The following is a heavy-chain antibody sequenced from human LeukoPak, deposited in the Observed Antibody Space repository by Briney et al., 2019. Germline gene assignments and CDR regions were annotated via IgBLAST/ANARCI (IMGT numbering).Heavy chain of an antibody. CDR3: ARLARAVVPAAISGTFFDY. V-gene: IGHV5-51*01. CDR2: IYPGDSDT. D-gene: IGHD2-2*02. J-gene: IGHJ4*02. CDR1: GYSFTNYW. Sequence: GESLKISCKASGYSFTNYWIGWVRQMPGKGLEWMGIIYPGDSDTRYSPSFQGQVTISADKSISTAYLQWSSLKASDTAMYYCARLARAVVPAAISGTFFDYWGQGTLVTVSS.